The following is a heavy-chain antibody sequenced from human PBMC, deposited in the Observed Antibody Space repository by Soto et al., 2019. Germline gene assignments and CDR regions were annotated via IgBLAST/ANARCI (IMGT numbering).Heavy chain of an antibody. Sequence: GGSLRLSCAASGFTFSSYAMHWVRQAPGKGLEWVAVISYDGSNKYYADSVKGRFTISRDNSKNTLYLQMNSLRAEDTAVYYCASPSPGSPVTTYYYYGMDVWGQGTTVTVSS. V-gene: IGHV3-30*04. D-gene: IGHD4-4*01. CDR2: ISYDGSNK. CDR1: GFTFSSYA. J-gene: IGHJ6*02. CDR3: ASPSPGSPVTTYYYYGMDV.